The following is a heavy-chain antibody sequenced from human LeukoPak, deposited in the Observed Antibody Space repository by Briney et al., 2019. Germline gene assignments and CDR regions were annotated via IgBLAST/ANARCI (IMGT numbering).Heavy chain of an antibody. J-gene: IGHJ6*03. V-gene: IGHV1-18*01. Sequence: GASVKVSCKASGYTFTSYGISWVRQAPGQGLEWMGWISAYNGNTNYAQKLQGRVTMTTDTSTSTACMELRSLRSDDTAVYYCARGSGSSNYYYYYYMDVWGKGTTVTVSS. CDR3: ARGSGSSNYYYYYYMDV. D-gene: IGHD6-6*01. CDR2: ISAYNGNT. CDR1: GYTFTSYG.